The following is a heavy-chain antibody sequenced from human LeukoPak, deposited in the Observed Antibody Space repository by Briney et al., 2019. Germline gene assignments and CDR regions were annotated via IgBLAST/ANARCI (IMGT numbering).Heavy chain of an antibody. D-gene: IGHD2-2*01. Sequence: SETLSLTCAVYGGSFSGYYWSWIRQPPGKGLEWIGEINHSGSTNYNPPLKSRVTISVDTSKNQFSLKLSSVTAADTAVYYCARSVIVVVPAAIFDAFDIWGQGTMVTVSS. CDR1: GGSFSGYY. CDR3: ARSVIVVVPAAIFDAFDI. V-gene: IGHV4-34*09. J-gene: IGHJ3*02. CDR2: INHSGST.